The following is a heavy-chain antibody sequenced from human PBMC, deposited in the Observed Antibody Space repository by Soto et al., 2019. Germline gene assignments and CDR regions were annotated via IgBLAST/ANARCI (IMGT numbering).Heavy chain of an antibody. D-gene: IGHD6-6*01. Sequence: SETLSLTCTVSGGSISSGGYYWSWIRQHPGKGLEWIGYIYYSGSTYYNPSLKSRVTISVDTSKNQFSLKLSSVTAADTAVYYCARDSSSSLYYYGMGVWGQGTTVTVSS. CDR1: GGSISSGGYY. CDR2: IYYSGST. V-gene: IGHV4-31*03. CDR3: ARDSSSSLYYYGMGV. J-gene: IGHJ6*02.